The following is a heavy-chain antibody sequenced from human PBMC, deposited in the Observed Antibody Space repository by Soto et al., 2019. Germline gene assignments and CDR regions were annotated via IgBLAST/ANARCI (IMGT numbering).Heavy chain of an antibody. V-gene: IGHV3-33*01. CDR1: GFTFSSYG. J-gene: IGHJ4*02. CDR2: IWYDGSNK. CDR3: ARVSSKVGPFDY. D-gene: IGHD2-15*01. Sequence: QVQLVESGGGVVQPGRSLRLSCAASGFTFSSYGMHWVRQAPGKGLEWVAVIWYDGSNKYYADSVKGRFTISRDNSKNTLYLQMNSLRAEDTAVYYCARVSSKVGPFDYWGQGTLVTVSS.